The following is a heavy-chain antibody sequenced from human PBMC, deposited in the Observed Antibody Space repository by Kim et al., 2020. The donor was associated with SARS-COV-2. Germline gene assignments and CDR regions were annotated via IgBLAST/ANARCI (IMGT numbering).Heavy chain of an antibody. CDR2: ISVTDAI. CDR1: GFTFTTYN. Sequence: GGSLRLSCAASGFTFTTYNMNWVLQAPGKGLEWISYISVTDAIYYADSVKGRFTISRDYAKNSLDLQMNSLRDEDTAVYYCARDWNWGIDVWGQGTLVTV. CDR3: ARDWNWGIDV. V-gene: IGHV3-48*02. J-gene: IGHJ4*02. D-gene: IGHD7-27*01.